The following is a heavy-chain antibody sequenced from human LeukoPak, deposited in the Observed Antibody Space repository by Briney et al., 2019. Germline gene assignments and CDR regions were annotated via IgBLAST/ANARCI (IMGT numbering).Heavy chain of an antibody. CDR2: ISSSGGST. D-gene: IGHD3-22*01. CDR3: AGGTMIVEGDI. J-gene: IGHJ3*02. Sequence: GGSLRLSCAASGFTFSSYAMSWVRQAPGKGLEWVSAISSSGGSTYYADSVKGRFTISRDNSKNTLYLQMNSLRAEDTAVYYCAGGTMIVEGDIWGQGTMVTVSS. V-gene: IGHV3-23*01. CDR1: GFTFSSYA.